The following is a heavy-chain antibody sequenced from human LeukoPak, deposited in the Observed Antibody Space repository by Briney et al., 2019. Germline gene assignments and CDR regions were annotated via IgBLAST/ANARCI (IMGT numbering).Heavy chain of an antibody. CDR1: GFTFSSYG. V-gene: IGHV3-15*01. CDR2: IKSNADGGTT. Sequence: PGGSLRLSCAASGFTFSSYGMHWVRQAPGKGLEWVGRIKSNADGGTTDYAAPVKGRFTISRDDSKNTLYLQMNSLKIEDTAVYYCTTVGLEYSYIWGQGTMVTVSS. J-gene: IGHJ3*02. CDR3: TTVGLEYSYI. D-gene: IGHD2-15*01.